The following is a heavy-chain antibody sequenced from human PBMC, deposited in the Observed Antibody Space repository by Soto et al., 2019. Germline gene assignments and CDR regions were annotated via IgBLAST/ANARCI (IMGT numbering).Heavy chain of an antibody. CDR2: ISAGGNTK. CDR3: AKESGGERYAAYFDL. CDR1: GFTLSNIG. Sequence: QVQLVESGGGVGQPGTSLRLACAASGFTLSNIGMQWVRQAPGKGLEWVAVISAGGNTKYYADSVKGRFTISRDNSKNTLSLQMNSLRTEDTAVYYCAKESGGERYAAYFDLWGKGTLVTVSA. J-gene: IGHJ4*02. D-gene: IGHD2-21*01. V-gene: IGHV3-30*18.